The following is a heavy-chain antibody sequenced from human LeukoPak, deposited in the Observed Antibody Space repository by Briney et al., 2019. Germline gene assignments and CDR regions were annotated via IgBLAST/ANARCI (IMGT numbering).Heavy chain of an antibody. D-gene: IGHD5-24*01. CDR2: IIRIFGMT. V-gene: IGHV1-69*13. J-gene: IGHJ4*02. Sequence: ASVKVSCKASGGTFSNYAISWVRQAPGQGLEWMGGIIRIFGMTNYAQKFQGRVTITADESTSTAYMELSSLRSEATAVYYCARDSGDGYSNAPIDYWGQGTLVTVSS. CDR1: GGTFSNYA. CDR3: ARDSGDGYSNAPIDY.